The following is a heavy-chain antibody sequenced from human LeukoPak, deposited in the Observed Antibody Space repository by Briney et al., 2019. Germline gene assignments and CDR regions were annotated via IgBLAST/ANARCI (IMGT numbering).Heavy chain of an antibody. CDR3: ARGAFLGSMSAIDI. D-gene: IGHD4/OR15-4a*01. V-gene: IGHV3-23*01. J-gene: IGHJ3*02. CDR1: GFTFSNFA. Sequence: GGSLRLSCAASGFTFSNFAMSWVRQAPGKGPEWVSAITGSGGSTYFADSVKGRFTISRDNSKNTLYLQMNSLRPEDTAVYYCARGAFLGSMSAIDIWGQGTMVTVSS. CDR2: ITGSGGST.